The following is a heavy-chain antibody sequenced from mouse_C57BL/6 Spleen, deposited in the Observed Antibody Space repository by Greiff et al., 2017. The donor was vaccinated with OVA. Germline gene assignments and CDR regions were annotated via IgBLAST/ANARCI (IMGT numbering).Heavy chain of an antibody. Sequence: QVQLQQPGAELVKPGASVKLSCKASGYTFTSYWMHWVKQRPGQGLEWIGMIHPNSGSTNYNEKFKSKATLTVDKSSSTAYMQLSSLTSEDSAVYYCARPFMTTVVANFDYWGQGTTLTVSS. CDR3: ARPFMTTVVANFDY. CDR2: IHPNSGST. CDR1: GYTFTSYW. D-gene: IGHD1-1*01. V-gene: IGHV1-64*01. J-gene: IGHJ2*01.